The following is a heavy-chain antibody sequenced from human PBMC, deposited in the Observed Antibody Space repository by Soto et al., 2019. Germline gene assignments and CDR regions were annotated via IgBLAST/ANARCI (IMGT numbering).Heavy chain of an antibody. CDR3: ARVSEDYSNYGTDGGYYYYMDV. Sequence: PSETLSLTCTVSGGSISSYYWSWIRQPPGKGLEWIGYIYYSGSTNYNPSLKSRVTISVDTSKNQFSLKLSSVTAADTAVYYCARVSEDYSNYGTDGGYYYYMDVWGKGTTVTVS. CDR1: GGSISSYY. D-gene: IGHD4-4*01. V-gene: IGHV4-59*01. CDR2: IYYSGST. J-gene: IGHJ6*03.